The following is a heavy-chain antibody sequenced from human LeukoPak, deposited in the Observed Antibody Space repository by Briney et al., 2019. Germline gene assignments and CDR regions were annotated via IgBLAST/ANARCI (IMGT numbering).Heavy chain of an antibody. D-gene: IGHD6-19*01. V-gene: IGHV3-33*08. J-gene: IGHJ3*02. Sequence: PGRSLXLSCAASGFTFSSYGMHWVRQAPGKGLEWVAVIWYGGSNKYYADSVKGRFTISRDNSKNTLYLQMNRLRAEDTAVYYCAREISIAVYAFDIWGQGTMVTVSS. CDR2: IWYGGSNK. CDR1: GFTFSSYG. CDR3: AREISIAVYAFDI.